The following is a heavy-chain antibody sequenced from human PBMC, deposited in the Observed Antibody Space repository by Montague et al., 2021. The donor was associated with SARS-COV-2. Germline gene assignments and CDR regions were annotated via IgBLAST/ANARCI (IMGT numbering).Heavy chain of an antibody. CDR2: INHSGST. V-gene: IGHV4-34*01. D-gene: IGHD4-17*01. J-gene: IGHJ6*02. CDR3: ARALPVTTFFYSYYGMDV. CDR1: SGSFSGYY. Sequence: SETLSLTCAVYSGSFSGYYWSWIRQPPGKGLEWIGEINHSGSTNYNPSLKSRVTISVDTSKNQFSLELSSVTAADTAVYYCARALPVTTFFYSYYGMDVWGQGTTVTVSS.